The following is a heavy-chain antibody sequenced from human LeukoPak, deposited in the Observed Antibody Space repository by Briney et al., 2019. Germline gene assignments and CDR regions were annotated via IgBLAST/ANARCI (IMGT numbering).Heavy chain of an antibody. V-gene: IGHV3-53*01. Sequence: PSGSLRLSCAASGFTCDDYGMSWVRQAPGKVLEWVSVIYSGGSTYYADSVKGRFTISRDNSKNTLYLQTKRPRAEDPAVYSCARDKRGGAYTAWGQGTLVTVSS. CDR2: IYSGGST. D-gene: IGHD3-16*01. CDR3: ARDKRGGAYTA. J-gene: IGHJ5*02. CDR1: GFTCDDYG.